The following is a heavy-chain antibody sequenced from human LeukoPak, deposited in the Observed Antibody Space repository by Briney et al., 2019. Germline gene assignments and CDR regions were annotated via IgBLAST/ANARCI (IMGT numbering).Heavy chain of an antibody. J-gene: IGHJ4*02. CDR3: TKETTMIVGGQYFDY. D-gene: IGHD3-22*01. Sequence: GGSLRLSCAASGFTFDDYSMHWVRQAPGKGLEWVPLITWDGTRTYYADSVKGRFSISRDNSKNSLYLQMDSLRTEDTALYYCTKETTMIVGGQYFDYWGQGTLVTVSS. CDR2: ITWDGTRT. V-gene: IGHV3-43*01. CDR1: GFTFDDYS.